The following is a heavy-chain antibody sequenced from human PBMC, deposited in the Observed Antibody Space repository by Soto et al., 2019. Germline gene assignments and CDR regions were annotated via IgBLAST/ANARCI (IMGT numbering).Heavy chain of an antibody. CDR3: ARDCSGGSCYSRYYYYGMDV. D-gene: IGHD2-15*01. J-gene: IGHJ6*02. CDR1: GFTFSSYG. Sequence: PGGSLRLSCAASGFTFSSYGMHWVRQAPGKGLEWVAVIWYDGSNKYYADSVKGRFTISRDNSKNTLYLQMNSLRAEDTAVYYCARDCSGGSCYSRYYYYGMDVWGQGTTVTVSS. CDR2: IWYDGSNK. V-gene: IGHV3-33*01.